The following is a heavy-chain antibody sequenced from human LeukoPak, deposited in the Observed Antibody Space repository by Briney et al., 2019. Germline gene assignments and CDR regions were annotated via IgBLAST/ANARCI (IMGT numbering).Heavy chain of an antibody. V-gene: IGHV3-11*05. Sequence: GGSLRLSCAASGFTFSDYYMSWIRQAPGKGLEWVAYITTSYADYAGSVKGRFTISRDNVKNSLYLQMNSLRAEDTAVYYCAKDATVTTTDYWGQGTLVTVSS. CDR3: AKDATVTTTDY. CDR1: GFTFSDYY. CDR2: ITTSYA. J-gene: IGHJ4*02. D-gene: IGHD4-17*01.